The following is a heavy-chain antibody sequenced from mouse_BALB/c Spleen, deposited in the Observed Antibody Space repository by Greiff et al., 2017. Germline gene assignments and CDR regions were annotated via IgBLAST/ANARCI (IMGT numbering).Heavy chain of an antibody. D-gene: IGHD2-4*01. V-gene: IGHV7-3*02. CDR1: GFTFTDYY. CDR2: IRNKANGYTT. Sequence: EVKLMESGGGLVQPGGSLRLSCATSGFTFTDYYMSWVRQPPGKALEWLGFIRNKANGYTTEYSASVKGRFTISRDNSQSILYLQMNTLRAEDSATYYCARDIHYDYDNYAMDYWGQGTSVTVSS. J-gene: IGHJ4*01. CDR3: ARDIHYDYDNYAMDY.